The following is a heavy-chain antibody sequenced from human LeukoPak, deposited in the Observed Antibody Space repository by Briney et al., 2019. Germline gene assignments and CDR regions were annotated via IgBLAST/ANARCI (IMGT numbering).Heavy chain of an antibody. V-gene: IGHV4-34*01. J-gene: IGHJ5*02. D-gene: IGHD2-2*01. CDR3: ARLGYCSSTSCPDP. Sequence: SETLSLTCAVYGGSFSGYHWSWIRQPPGKGLEWIGEINHSGSTNYNPSLKSRVTISVDTSKNQFSLKLSSVIAADTAVYYCARLGYCSSTSCPDPWGQGTLVTVSS. CDR2: INHSGST. CDR1: GGSFSGYH.